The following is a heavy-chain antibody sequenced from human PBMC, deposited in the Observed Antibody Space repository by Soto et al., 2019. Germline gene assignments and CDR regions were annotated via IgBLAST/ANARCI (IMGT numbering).Heavy chain of an antibody. CDR2: IYYSGST. CDR1: GGSVSSGSYY. V-gene: IGHV4-61*01. CDR3: ARGRRYYGSGSYKDWFDP. D-gene: IGHD3-10*01. J-gene: IGHJ5*02. Sequence: SETLSLTCTVSGGSVSSGSYYWSWIRQPPGKGLEWIGYIYYSGSTNYNPSLKSRVTISVDTSKNQFSLKLSSVTAADTAVYYCARGRRYYGSGSYKDWFDPWGQGTLVTVSS.